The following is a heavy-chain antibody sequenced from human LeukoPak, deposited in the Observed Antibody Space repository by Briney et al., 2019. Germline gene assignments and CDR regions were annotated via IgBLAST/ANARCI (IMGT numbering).Heavy chain of an antibody. D-gene: IGHD3-22*01. CDR3: ALTNSGYYGSLFDY. CDR2: IIPIFGTA. V-gene: IGHV1-69*13. Sequence: SVKVSCKASGYTFNGYYIHWVRQAPGQGLEWTGGIIPIFGTANYAQKFQGRVTITADESTSTAYMELSSLRSEDTAVYYCALTNSGYYGSLFDYWGQGTLVTVSS. J-gene: IGHJ4*02. CDR1: GYTFNGYY.